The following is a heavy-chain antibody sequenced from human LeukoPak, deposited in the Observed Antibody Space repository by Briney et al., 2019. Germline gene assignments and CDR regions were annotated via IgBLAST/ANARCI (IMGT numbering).Heavy chain of an antibody. CDR1: GYTFTDYY. Sequence: ASVKVSCKASGYTFTDYYMYWVRQAPGQGLELMGWINPNSGGTNYAQKFQGRVTMTRDTSISTAYMEMSRLRSDDTAVYWCARAHSYADGYFDHWGQGTLVAVSS. D-gene: IGHD5-18*01. CDR2: INPNSGGT. CDR3: ARAHSYADGYFDH. J-gene: IGHJ4*02. V-gene: IGHV1-2*02.